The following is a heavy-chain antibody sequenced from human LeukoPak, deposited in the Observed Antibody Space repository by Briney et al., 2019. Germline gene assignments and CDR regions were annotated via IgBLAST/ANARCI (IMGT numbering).Heavy chain of an antibody. J-gene: IGHJ6*03. V-gene: IGHV3-30*04. CDR3: ARVVVRGVIITPYYYMDV. Sequence: GGSLRLSCAASGFTFSNFAVHWVRQAPGKGLEWVAVISYDGSNKYYADSVKGRFTISRDNSKNRLYLQMNSLRAEDTAVYYCARVVVRGVIITPYYYMDVWGKGTTVTISS. D-gene: IGHD3-10*01. CDR1: GFTFSNFA. CDR2: ISYDGSNK.